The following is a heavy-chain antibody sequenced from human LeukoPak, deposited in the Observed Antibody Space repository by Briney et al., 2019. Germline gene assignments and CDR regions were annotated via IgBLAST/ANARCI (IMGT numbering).Heavy chain of an antibody. D-gene: IGHD4-17*01. V-gene: IGHV4-30-4*07. CDR2: IYYSGST. J-gene: IGHJ5*02. Sequence: KPSQTLSLTCAVSSGSISSGRYSWSWIRQPPGKGLEWIGYIYYSGSTYYNPSLKSRVTISVDTSKNQFSLKLSSVIAADTAVYYCARVLVRSNDYGDYINWFDPWGQGTLVTVSS. CDR1: SGSISSGRYS. CDR3: ARVLVRSNDYGDYINWFDP.